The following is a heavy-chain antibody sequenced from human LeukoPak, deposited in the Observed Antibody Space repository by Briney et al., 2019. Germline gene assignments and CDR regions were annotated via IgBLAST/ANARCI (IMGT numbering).Heavy chain of an antibody. D-gene: IGHD3-10*01. CDR2: ISSSGSTI. CDR1: GFTFSSYE. CDR3: AREGFGEFYYYYGMDV. J-gene: IGHJ6*02. Sequence: PGGSLRLSCAASGFTFSSYEMNWVRQAPGKGLEWVSYISSSGSTIYYADSVKGRFTISRDNAKNSLYLQMNSPRAEDTAVYYCAREGFGEFYYYYGMDVWGQGTTVTVSS. V-gene: IGHV3-48*03.